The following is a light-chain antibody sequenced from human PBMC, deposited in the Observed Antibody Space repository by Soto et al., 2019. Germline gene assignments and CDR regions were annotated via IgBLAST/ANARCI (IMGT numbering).Light chain of an antibody. CDR2: AS. V-gene: IGKV3-20*01. CDR3: QHYGTSAL. J-gene: IGKJ3*01. Sequence: EIVLTQSPGTLSLSPRERATLSCRASQSVSDSYLAWYQQKPGQAPRLLIYASSRATGIPDRFSGSGSGTDFTLSISRLEPEDFAVYYCQHYGTSALFGPGTRVDIK. CDR1: QSVSDSY.